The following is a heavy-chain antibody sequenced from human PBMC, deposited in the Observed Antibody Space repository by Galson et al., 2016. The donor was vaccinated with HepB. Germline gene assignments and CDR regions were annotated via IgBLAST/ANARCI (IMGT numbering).Heavy chain of an antibody. D-gene: IGHD6-13*01. CDR1: GISFSRSG. CDR2: IWYDGSNK. V-gene: IGHV3-33*01. Sequence: LRLSCAASGISFSRSGMHWVRQSPGKGLGWVAVIWYDGSNKNYADSVKGRFTISRDNSKNTLSLQMNSLRVEDTAVSYCVAGPTDIAAAGTFDYWGQGSLVTVSS. J-gene: IGHJ4*02. CDR3: VAGPTDIAAAGTFDY.